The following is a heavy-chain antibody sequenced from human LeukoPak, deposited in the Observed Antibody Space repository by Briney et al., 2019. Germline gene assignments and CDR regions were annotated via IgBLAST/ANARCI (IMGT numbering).Heavy chain of an antibody. CDR2: IYHSGST. V-gene: IGHV4-4*02. CDR3: AREGAVGVITLDDAFDI. J-gene: IGHJ3*02. CDR1: GGCICSIDW. D-gene: IGHD3-16*02. Sequence: SWEVLGLTLAVSGGCICSIDWWVWVRQPPEKALEWIGEIYHSGSTNYNPSLKSRVTISVDTSKNQFSLKLSSVTAADTAVYYCAREGAVGVITLDDAFDIWGQGTMVTVSS.